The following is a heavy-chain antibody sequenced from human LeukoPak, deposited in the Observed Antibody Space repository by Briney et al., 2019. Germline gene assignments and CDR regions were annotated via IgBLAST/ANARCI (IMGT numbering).Heavy chain of an antibody. CDR1: LVALSNYA. J-gene: IGHJ4*02. Sequence: GGALRLSRAASLVALSNYAMNWVREAPGKGLEWVSLFSGSTGSTYSPDSVKGRFSTPRDNSKNTVYLQMNSLRDEDTTGHYFARGTPRYCSSTSCPLGYWGQGTLVTVSS. V-gene: IGHV3-23*01. CDR2: FSGSTGST. CDR3: ARGTPRYCSSTSCPLGY. D-gene: IGHD2-2*01.